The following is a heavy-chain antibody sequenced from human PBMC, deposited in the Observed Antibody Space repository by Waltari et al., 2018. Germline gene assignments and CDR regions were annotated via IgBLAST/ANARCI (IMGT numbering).Heavy chain of an antibody. D-gene: IGHD6-19*01. CDR1: GFTFSMSS. CDR3: VKGRSSSGRFDY. V-gene: IGHV3-64D*06. J-gene: IGHJ4*02. Sequence: VQLVESGGGLVQPGGSLRLSCSASGFTFSMSSMHWVRQAPGKGLDYVSAIDSTGGSTSYADSVKGRFTISRDNSKNTVYLQMSSLRAEDTAVYFCVKGRSSSGRFDYWGQGILVTVSS. CDR2: IDSTGGST.